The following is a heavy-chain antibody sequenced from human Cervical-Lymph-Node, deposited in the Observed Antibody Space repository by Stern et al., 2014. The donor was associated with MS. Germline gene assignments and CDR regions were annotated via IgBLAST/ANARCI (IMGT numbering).Heavy chain of an antibody. CDR2: AYHSGTS. CDR3: ARRYTGTHFDY. V-gene: IGHV4-4*02. CDR1: GGSITTGHW. J-gene: IGHJ4*02. Sequence: QVQLQESGPGLVMPSTTLSLTCAVSGGSITTGHWWSLVRQSPGKGLEWIGEAYHSGTSNYKAALKSRVTIFFDKSSNQFSLNLSSVTAADTAVYYCARRYTGTHFDYWGQGALVTVSS. D-gene: IGHD1/OR15-1a*01.